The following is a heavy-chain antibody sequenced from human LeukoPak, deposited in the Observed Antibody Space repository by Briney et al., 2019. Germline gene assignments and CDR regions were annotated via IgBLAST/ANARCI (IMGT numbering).Heavy chain of an antibody. CDR3: ARRENGGGGSY. CDR1: GGTFSSYT. J-gene: IGHJ4*02. Sequence: ASVKVSCKASGGTFSSYTISWVRQAPGQGLEWMGRIIPILGISNYAQQFQGRVTITADKSTSTAYMELSSLRSEDTAVYYCARRENGGGGSYWGQGTLVTVSS. V-gene: IGHV1-69*02. CDR2: IIPILGIS. D-gene: IGHD3-10*01.